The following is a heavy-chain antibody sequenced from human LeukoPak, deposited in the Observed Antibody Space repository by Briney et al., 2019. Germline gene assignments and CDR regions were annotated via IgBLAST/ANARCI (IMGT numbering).Heavy chain of an antibody. D-gene: IGHD3-22*01. Sequence: ASVKVSCTASGYTFTGYYMHWVRQAPGQGLEWMGWINPNSGGTNYAQKFQGRVTMTRDTSISTAYMELSRLRSDDTAVYYCARESIYYYYDKGGKVGGMDVWGQGTTVTVSS. CDR1: GYTFTGYY. J-gene: IGHJ6*02. V-gene: IGHV1-2*02. CDR2: INPNSGGT. CDR3: ARESIYYYYDKGGKVGGMDV.